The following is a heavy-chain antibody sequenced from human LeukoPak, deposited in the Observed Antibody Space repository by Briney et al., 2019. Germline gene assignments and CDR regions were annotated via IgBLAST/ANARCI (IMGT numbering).Heavy chain of an antibody. J-gene: IGHJ4*02. CDR1: GYTFTSYD. D-gene: IGHD6-19*01. Sequence: ASVKVSCKASGYTFTSYDINWVRQATGQGHEWMGWTNPNSGNTGYAQKFQGRVTMTRNTSISTAYMELSSLRSEDTAVYYCLAGTGPRENWGQGTLVTVSS. V-gene: IGHV1-8*01. CDR3: LAGTGPREN. CDR2: TNPNSGNT.